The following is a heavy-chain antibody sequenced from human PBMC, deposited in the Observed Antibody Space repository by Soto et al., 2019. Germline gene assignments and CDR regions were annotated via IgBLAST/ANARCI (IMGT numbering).Heavy chain of an antibody. CDR1: GFTFSNYG. CDR3: AKGQVGSSNTKYLFDY. Sequence: QPGGSLRLSCAASGFTFSNYGIHWVRQAPGKGLEWVAVISYDGSNKYYADSVKGRFTISRDNSKNTLYLQMNSLRAEDTAVYYCAKGQVGSSNTKYLFDYWGQGTLVTVSS. J-gene: IGHJ4*02. D-gene: IGHD2-15*01. CDR2: ISYDGSNK. V-gene: IGHV3-30*18.